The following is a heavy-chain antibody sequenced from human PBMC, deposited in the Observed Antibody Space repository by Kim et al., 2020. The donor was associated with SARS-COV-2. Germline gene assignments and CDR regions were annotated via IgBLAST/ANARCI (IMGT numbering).Heavy chain of an antibody. V-gene: IGHV4-39*01. CDR1: GGSITSSSYY. CDR3: ARLGIYSSWFDP. D-gene: IGHD3-3*02. Sequence: SETLSLTCTVSGGSITSSSYYWGWIRQPPGKGLEWIGSSYYSGSTYYNPSLKSRVTISVDTSKNQFSLNLTSVTAADTAVYYCARLGIYSSWFDPWGQGT. J-gene: IGHJ5*02. CDR2: SYYSGST.